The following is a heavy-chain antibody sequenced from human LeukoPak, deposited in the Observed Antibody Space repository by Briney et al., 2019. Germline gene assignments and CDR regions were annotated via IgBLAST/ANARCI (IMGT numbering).Heavy chain of an antibody. Sequence: SGGSLRLSCAASGFTFSNYKMNWVRQAPGKGLEWVSYISSSGSIIYYSDSVEGRFTISRDNAKNSLYLQMNSLRAEDTAVYYCARDFGYFWGQGTLVTVSS. V-gene: IGHV3-48*03. D-gene: IGHD3-10*01. CDR2: ISSSGSII. CDR3: ARDFGYF. J-gene: IGHJ4*02. CDR1: GFTFSNYK.